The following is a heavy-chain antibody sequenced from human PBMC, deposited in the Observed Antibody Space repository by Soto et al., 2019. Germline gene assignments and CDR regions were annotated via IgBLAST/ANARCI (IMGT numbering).Heavy chain of an antibody. J-gene: IGHJ2*01. CDR1: GFTFSSYA. CDR2: ISGSGGST. CDR3: AKRTVGWYFDL. Sequence: EVQLLESGGGLVQPGGSLRLSCAASGFTFSSYAMSWVRQAPGKGLEWVSVISGSGGSTYYADSVKGRFTISRDNSKNTLYLQMNSLRAEATAVYDCAKRTVGWYFDLWGRGTLVTVSS. D-gene: IGHD4-17*01. V-gene: IGHV3-23*01.